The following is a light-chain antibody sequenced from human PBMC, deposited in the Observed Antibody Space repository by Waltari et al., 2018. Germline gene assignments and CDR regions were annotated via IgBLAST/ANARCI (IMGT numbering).Light chain of an antibody. CDR2: DVS. CDR3: SSYTSNNIWV. J-gene: IGLJ3*02. CDR1: SSDVGGYNY. V-gene: IGLV2-14*04. Sequence: SCTGTSSDVGGYNYVSWYQQHPGKAPKFMIYDVSQRPSGVSNRFSGSKSGNTASLTISGLQAEDEADYYCSSYTSNNIWVFGGGTKLTVL.